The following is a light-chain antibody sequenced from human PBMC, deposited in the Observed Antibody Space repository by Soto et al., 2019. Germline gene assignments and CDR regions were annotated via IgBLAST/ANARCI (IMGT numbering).Light chain of an antibody. CDR1: QSIRND. J-gene: IGKJ4*01. V-gene: IGKV1-6*02. CDR2: AAS. Sequence: AVQMTQSPSSLSASVGDRVTITCRASQSIRNDLGWYQQKPGKAPKLLIYAASILQSGVPSRFSGSGSVTHFTLSISSLQPEDVATYFCLQDHYYPLTFGGGTKLEI. CDR3: LQDHYYPLT.